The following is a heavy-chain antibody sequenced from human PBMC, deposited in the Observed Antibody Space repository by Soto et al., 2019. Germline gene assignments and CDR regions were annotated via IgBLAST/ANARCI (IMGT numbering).Heavy chain of an antibody. Sequence: QLQLQESGPGLVKPSETLSLTCRVSGGSISTTDYYWSWIRQPPGKGLEWIGGSSRSTFYNPSLKSRVTISVDTSENQFSLKLSSVTAADTAIYYCGRHPPYQPFDFWGLGTMVTVSS. CDR3: GRHPPYQPFDF. J-gene: IGHJ3*01. V-gene: IGHV4-39*01. CDR2: SSRST. D-gene: IGHD2-2*01. CDR1: GGSISTTDYY.